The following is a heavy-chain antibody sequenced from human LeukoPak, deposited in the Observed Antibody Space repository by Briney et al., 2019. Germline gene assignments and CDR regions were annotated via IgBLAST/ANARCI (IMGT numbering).Heavy chain of an antibody. J-gene: IGHJ4*02. CDR1: GFTFSSYA. CDR3: AKASKMDTILPPFDY. CDR2: ISSNGGST. V-gene: IGHV3-23*01. Sequence: PGGSLRPSCAASGFTFSSYAMSWVRQAPGKGLEWVSSISSNGGSTYYADSVKGRFTISRDNSKNTLYLQMNSLRAEDTAVYYCAKASKMDTILPPFDYWGQGTLVIVSA. D-gene: IGHD5-24*01.